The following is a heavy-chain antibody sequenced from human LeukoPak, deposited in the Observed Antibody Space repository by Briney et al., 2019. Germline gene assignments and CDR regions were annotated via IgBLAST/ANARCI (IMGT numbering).Heavy chain of an antibody. CDR3: ARDLGLAYGGNGNWYDP. Sequence: ASVKVSCKASGYTFTGYYIHWVRQAPGQGLEWMGWINPNSGGTNYAQKFQGRVTMTRDTSINTAYMELGRLRSDDTALYYCARDLGLAYGGNGNWYDPWAQEPWVPVSS. CDR2: INPNSGGT. J-gene: IGHJ5*02. CDR1: GYTFTGYY. D-gene: IGHD4-23*01. V-gene: IGHV1-2*02.